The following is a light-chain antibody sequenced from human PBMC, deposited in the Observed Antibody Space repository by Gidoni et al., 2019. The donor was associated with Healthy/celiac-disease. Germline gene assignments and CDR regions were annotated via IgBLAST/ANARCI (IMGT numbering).Light chain of an antibody. CDR3: QQRSNWSIT. V-gene: IGKV3-11*01. CDR1: QSVSSY. J-gene: IGKJ5*01. Sequence: EIVLTQSPATLSLSPGERATLSCRASQSVSSYLAWYQRKPGQAPRLLIYDASNGATGIPARFSGSGSGTDFTLTISSLGPEDFAVYYCQQRSNWSITFGQGTRLEIK. CDR2: DAS.